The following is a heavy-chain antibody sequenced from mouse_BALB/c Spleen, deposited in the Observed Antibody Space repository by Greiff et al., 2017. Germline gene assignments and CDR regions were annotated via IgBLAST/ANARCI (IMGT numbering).Heavy chain of an antibody. CDR1: EFTFSSFG. V-gene: IGHV5-17*02. CDR2: ISSGSSTI. CDR3: ARPYYYDYDGFAY. D-gene: IGHD2-4*01. J-gene: IGHJ3*01. Sequence: EGKLQESGGGLVQPGGSRKLSWAASEFTFSSFGMHWVRQAPEKGLEWVAYISSGSSTIYYADTVKGRFTISRDNPKNTLFLQMTSLRSEDTAMYYCARPYYYDYDGFAYWGQGTLVTVSA.